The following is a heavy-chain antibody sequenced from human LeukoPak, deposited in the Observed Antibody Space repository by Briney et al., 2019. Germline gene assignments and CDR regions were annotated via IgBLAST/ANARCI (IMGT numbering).Heavy chain of an antibody. J-gene: IGHJ4*02. D-gene: IGHD4-17*01. CDR2: INPSGGST. Sequence: ASVKVSYKASGYTFTSYYMHWVRQAPGQGLEWMGIINPSGGSTSYAQKFQGRVTMTRDMSTSTDYMELSSLRSEDTAVYYCARRAGEYSHPYDYWGQGTLVTVSS. CDR3: ARRAGEYSHPYDY. CDR1: GYTFTSYY. V-gene: IGHV1-46*01.